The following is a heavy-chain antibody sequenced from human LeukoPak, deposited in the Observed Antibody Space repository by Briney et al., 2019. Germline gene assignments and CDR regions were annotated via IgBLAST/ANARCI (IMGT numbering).Heavy chain of an antibody. D-gene: IGHD4-17*01. J-gene: IGHJ4*02. Sequence: PSETLSLTCAVYGGSFSGYYWSWIRQPPGKGLEWIGEINHSGSTNYNPSLKSRVTISVDTSKNQFSLKLSSVTAADTAVYYCARRGFDYGEYYFDYWGQGTLVTVSS. CDR3: ARRGFDYGEYYFDY. V-gene: IGHV4-34*01. CDR2: INHSGST. CDR1: GGSFSGYY.